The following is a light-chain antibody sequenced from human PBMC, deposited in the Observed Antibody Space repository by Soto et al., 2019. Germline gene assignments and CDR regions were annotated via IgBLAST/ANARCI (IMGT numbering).Light chain of an antibody. J-gene: IGKJ4*01. Sequence: DIQMTQSPSSLSASVGDRVTITCQASQDIRKNLNWYQQKPGRAPKLLIYGVSNLETGVPSRFSGSGSGTDFTLTITSLQPEDMSTYYCQQYNDLITFGSGTKVEI. V-gene: IGKV1-33*01. CDR2: GVS. CDR1: QDIRKN. CDR3: QQYNDLIT.